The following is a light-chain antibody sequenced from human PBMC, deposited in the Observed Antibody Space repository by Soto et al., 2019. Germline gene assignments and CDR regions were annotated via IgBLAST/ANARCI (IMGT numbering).Light chain of an antibody. Sequence: EIVLTPSPDTLSLSPGERATLSCRASQSLVISFAWSQQKPGQAPRLLIFGASNRATGIPDRFSGSGSGTDFTLTISRVEPEEFAVYQCQQYGGSPRTFGQGTKVDI. CDR1: QSLVIS. J-gene: IGKJ1*01. CDR2: GAS. CDR3: QQYGGSPRT. V-gene: IGKV3-20*01.